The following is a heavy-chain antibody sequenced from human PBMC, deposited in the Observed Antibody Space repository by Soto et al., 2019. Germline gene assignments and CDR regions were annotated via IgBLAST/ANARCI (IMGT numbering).Heavy chain of an antibody. CDR3: VKDHGGQYYYDSSGYYPLDY. CDR2: ISSNGGST. Sequence: PGGSLRLSCSASGFTFNNHAMYWVRQAPGKGLEYVSAISSNGGSTYYADSVKGRFIISRDNSKNTLYLQMSSLRAEDTAVYYCVKDHGGQYYYDSSGYYPLDYWGRGSLVIVSS. V-gene: IGHV3-64D*08. D-gene: IGHD3-22*01. CDR1: GFTFNNHA. J-gene: IGHJ4*02.